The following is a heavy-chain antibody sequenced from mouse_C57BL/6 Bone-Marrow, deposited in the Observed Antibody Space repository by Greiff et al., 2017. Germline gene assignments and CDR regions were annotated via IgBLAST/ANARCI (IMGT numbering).Heavy chain of an antibody. V-gene: IGHV1-52*01. CDR3: ARGDGYDGGYFDV. CDR2: IDPSDSET. J-gene: IGHJ1*03. Sequence: QVQLQQPGAELVRPGSSVKLSCKASGYTFTSYWMHWVKQRPIQGLEWIGNIDPSDSETHYNQKFKDKATLTVDKSSSTAYIQLSSLTSEDSAVDYCARGDGYDGGYFDVWGTGTTVTVSS. CDR1: GYTFTSYW. D-gene: IGHD2-2*01.